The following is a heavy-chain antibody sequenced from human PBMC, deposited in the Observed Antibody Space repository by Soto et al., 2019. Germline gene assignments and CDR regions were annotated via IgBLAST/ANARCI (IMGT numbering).Heavy chain of an antibody. Sequence: GGSLRLSCAASGFTFSSYWMSWVRQAPGKGLEWVANIKQDGSEKYYVDSVKGRFTISRDNAKNSLYLQMNSLRAADTAVYYCARALLPGDWERGDAFDIWGQGTMVTVSS. CDR3: ARALLPGDWERGDAFDI. CDR2: IKQDGSEK. D-gene: IGHD1-1*01. V-gene: IGHV3-7*01. J-gene: IGHJ3*02. CDR1: GFTFSSYW.